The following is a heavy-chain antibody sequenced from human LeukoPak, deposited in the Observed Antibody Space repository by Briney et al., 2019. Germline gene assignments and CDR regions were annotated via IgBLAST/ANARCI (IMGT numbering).Heavy chain of an antibody. J-gene: IGHJ5*02. V-gene: IGHV3-30-3*01. CDR2: ISYDGSNK. Sequence: PGGSLRLSCEASGFTFSAYAMTWVRQAPGKGLEWVAVISYDGSNKYYADSVKGRFTISRDNSKNTLYLQMNSLRAEDTAVHYCARDRTGYYGSGSYYMGWFDPWGQGTLVTVSS. CDR1: GFTFSAYA. CDR3: ARDRTGYYGSGSYYMGWFDP. D-gene: IGHD3-10*01.